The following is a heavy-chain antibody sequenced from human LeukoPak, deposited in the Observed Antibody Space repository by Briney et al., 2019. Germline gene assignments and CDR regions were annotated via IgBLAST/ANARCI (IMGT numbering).Heavy chain of an antibody. CDR1: GGSISSSNW. CDR2: IYHSGST. Sequence: PSGTLSLTCAVSGGSISSSNWWSWVRQPPGKGLEWIGEIYHSGSTNYNPSLKSRVTISVDKSKNQFSLKLSSVTAADTAVYYCARGGAVVVPAAPGAFDIWGQGTMVTVSS. CDR3: ARGGAVVVPAAPGAFDI. J-gene: IGHJ3*02. D-gene: IGHD2-2*01. V-gene: IGHV4-4*02.